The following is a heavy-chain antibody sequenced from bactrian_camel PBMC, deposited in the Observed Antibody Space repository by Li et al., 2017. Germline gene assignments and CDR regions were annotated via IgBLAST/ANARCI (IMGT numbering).Heavy chain of an antibody. CDR2: VDSLGIP. V-gene: IGHV3S55*01. D-gene: IGHD3*01. J-gene: IGHJ4*01. Sequence: VQLVESGGGSVQAGGSLRLSCVIYGYGYSNYCLGWFRQAPGKEREGVATVDSLGIPTYADSVKGRFTLSRDKAKNTLYLQMYSLKPEDTGIYYCATETDRCLLHRLWYNYWGQGTQVTVS. CDR1: GYGYSNYC. CDR3: ATETDRCLLHRLWYNY.